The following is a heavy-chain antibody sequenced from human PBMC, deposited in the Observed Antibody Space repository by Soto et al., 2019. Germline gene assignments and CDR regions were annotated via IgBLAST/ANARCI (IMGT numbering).Heavy chain of an antibody. Sequence: EVQLAESGGGLVKPGGSLRLSCVASGLTITSYSLNWVRQAPGKGLEWISSVSSSGTYIYYADSVKGRFTISRDNAKNSLYLQMDSLRAEDTAIYYCARENYYGGRVIGSLDLWGRGTLVSVSS. CDR2: VSSSGTYI. CDR1: GLTITSYS. V-gene: IGHV3-21*02. J-gene: IGHJ2*01. D-gene: IGHD3-22*01. CDR3: ARENYYGGRVIGSLDL.